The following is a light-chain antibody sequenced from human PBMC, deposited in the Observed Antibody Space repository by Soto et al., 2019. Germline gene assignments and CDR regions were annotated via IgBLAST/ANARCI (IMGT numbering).Light chain of an antibody. Sequence: DVVLTQSPLSLPVTLGQPASISCTSSQALVYGDGNTYLIWVQQRPGQSPRGLIYNVSRRDSGVPDRFSGSGSGTDFTLKISRVEAEDVGIYYCMQNTHWPRTFGKGTKVEIK. V-gene: IGKV2-30*01. CDR3: MQNTHWPRT. CDR2: NVS. CDR1: QALVYGDGNTY. J-gene: IGKJ1*01.